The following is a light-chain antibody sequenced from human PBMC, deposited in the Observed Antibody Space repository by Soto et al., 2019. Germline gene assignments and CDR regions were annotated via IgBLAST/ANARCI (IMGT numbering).Light chain of an antibody. V-gene: IGKV1-33*01. J-gene: IGKJ4*01. CDR1: EDISNY. Sequence: DIQMTESPSSLSASVGDRVTIACQASEDISNYLHWYQQKPGIAPKLLIYDASDLETGVPSRFSGSGSGTDFTFTINSLQPEDIATYYCQQYDNLPLTFGGGTKVDIK. CDR3: QQYDNLPLT. CDR2: DAS.